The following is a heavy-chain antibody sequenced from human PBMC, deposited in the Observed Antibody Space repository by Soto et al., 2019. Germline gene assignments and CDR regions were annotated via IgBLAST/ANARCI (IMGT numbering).Heavy chain of an antibody. CDR2: ISGSGGST. V-gene: IGHV3-23*01. CDR1: GFTFSIYA. Sequence: GGSLRLSCAASGFTFSIYAMSWVRQAPGKGLESVSAISGSGGSTYYADSVKGRFTISRDNSKNTLYLQMNSLRAEDTAVYYCAKGSYCGGDCYSPMYYYYGMDVWGQGTTVTVSS. J-gene: IGHJ6*02. D-gene: IGHD2-21*02. CDR3: AKGSYCGGDCYSPMYYYYGMDV.